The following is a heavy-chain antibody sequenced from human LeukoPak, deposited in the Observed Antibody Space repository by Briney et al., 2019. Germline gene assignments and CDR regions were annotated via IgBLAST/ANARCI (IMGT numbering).Heavy chain of an antibody. CDR3: AIGPGYGSGWYLY. CDR2: IYHSGST. J-gene: IGHJ4*02. V-gene: IGHV4-38-2*01. Sequence: SETLSLTCAVSGYSFSSGYHWGWIRQPPGKGLEWIGSIYHSGSTYYNPSLKSRVTISVDTSKNQFSLKLSSVTAADTAVYHCAIGPGYGSGWYLYWGQRTLVTVSS. CDR1: GYSFSSGYH. D-gene: IGHD6-19*01.